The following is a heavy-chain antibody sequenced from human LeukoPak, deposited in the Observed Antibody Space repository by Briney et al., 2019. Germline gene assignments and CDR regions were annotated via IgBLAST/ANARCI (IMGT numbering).Heavy chain of an antibody. CDR1: GLTISNNW. V-gene: IGHV3-7*01. CDR2: IKLDGSEQ. CDR3: ARGPLGYCSGGSCPFDY. Sequence: PGGSLRLSCADSGLTISNNWMSWVRQAPGKGLEWVANIKLDGSEQYYVDSVKGRFTISRDNAKNSLYLQMNSLRAEDTAVYYCARGPLGYCSGGSCPFDYWGQGTLVTVSS. D-gene: IGHD2-15*01. J-gene: IGHJ4*02.